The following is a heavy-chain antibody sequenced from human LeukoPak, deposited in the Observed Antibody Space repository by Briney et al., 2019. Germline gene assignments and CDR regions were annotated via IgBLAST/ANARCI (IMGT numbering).Heavy chain of an antibody. D-gene: IGHD6-19*01. CDR2: TYYRSKWYN. CDR3: ARGYSSGWYVLNWFDP. V-gene: IGHV6-1*01. J-gene: IGHJ5*02. CDR1: GDSVSSNSAA. Sequence: PSQTLSVTCAISGDSVSSNSAAWNWVRQSPSRGLEWLGRTYYRSKWYNDYAVSVKSRIAINPDTSKNQFSLQLNSVTPEDTAVYYCARGYSSGWYVLNWFDPWGQGTLVTVSS.